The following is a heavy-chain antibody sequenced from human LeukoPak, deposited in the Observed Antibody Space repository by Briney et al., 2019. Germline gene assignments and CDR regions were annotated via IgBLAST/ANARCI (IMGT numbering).Heavy chain of an antibody. CDR2: ISSSSSSYI. Sequence: GGSLRLSCAASGFTFSSYSMNWVRQAPGKGLEWVSSISSSSSSYIYYADSVKGRFTISRDNAKNSLYLQMNSLRAEDTAVYYCARAYCSSTSCYANDYWGQGTLVTVSS. D-gene: IGHD2-2*01. V-gene: IGHV3-21*03. CDR1: GFTFSSYS. J-gene: IGHJ4*02. CDR3: ARAYCSSTSCYANDY.